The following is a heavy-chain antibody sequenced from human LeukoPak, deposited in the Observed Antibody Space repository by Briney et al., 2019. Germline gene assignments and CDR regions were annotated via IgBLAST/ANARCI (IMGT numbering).Heavy chain of an antibody. D-gene: IGHD4-11*01. CDR3: ARSNQADDY. CDR1: GFTFSSYW. V-gene: IGHV3-74*01. Sequence: PGGSLRLSCAASGFTFSSYWMHWVRQVPGKGLVWVSRINPGGSSTAYADSVRGRFTISRDNAKNTLNLQMNSLRADDTAVYYCARSNQADDYWGQGTLVTVSS. J-gene: IGHJ4*02. CDR2: INPGGSST.